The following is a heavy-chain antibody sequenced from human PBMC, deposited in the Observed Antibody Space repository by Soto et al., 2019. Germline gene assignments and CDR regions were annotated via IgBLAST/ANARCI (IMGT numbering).Heavy chain of an antibody. Sequence: EVQLVESGGGLVKPGGSLRLSCAASGFTFSNAWLSWVRQAPGKGLEWVGRIKSKTDGGTTDYAAPVKGRFTISRDDSKNTLYLQMNSLKTEDTAVYYCTTGDVVVTAAIGSVYYYYMDVWGKGTTVTVSS. CDR1: GFTFSNAW. CDR3: TTGDVVVTAAIGSVYYYYMDV. V-gene: IGHV3-15*01. J-gene: IGHJ6*03. CDR2: IKSKTDGGTT. D-gene: IGHD2-2*02.